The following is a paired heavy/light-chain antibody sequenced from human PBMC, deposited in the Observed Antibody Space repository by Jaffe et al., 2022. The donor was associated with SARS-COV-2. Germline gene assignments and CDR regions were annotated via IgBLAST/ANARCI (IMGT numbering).Heavy chain of an antibody. CDR1: GYTFTHYA. J-gene: IGHJ4*02. CDR3: ARGGEYNFDYIDFDY. D-gene: IGHD5-18*01. Sequence: QVQHVQSGAEVKKPGASVKVSCKASGYTFTHYAIHWVRQAPGQRFEWMGWINAGNGNTKYSQKVQGRVTITRDTSATTAYMELSSLGSEDTAVYYCARGGEYNFDYIDFDYWGQGTLVTVSS. CDR2: INAGNGNT. V-gene: IGHV1-3*01.
Light chain of an antibody. CDR3: AAWDDSLSGLWV. Sequence: QSVLTQPPSASGTPGQRVTISCSGSSSNIGNNYVCWYQQVPGTAPKLLIYRNDRRPSGVPDRFSGSKSGTSASLAISGLRSEDEADYYCAAWDDSLSGLWVFGGGTKLTVL. CDR2: RND. J-gene: IGLJ3*02. CDR1: SSNIGNNY. V-gene: IGLV1-47*01.